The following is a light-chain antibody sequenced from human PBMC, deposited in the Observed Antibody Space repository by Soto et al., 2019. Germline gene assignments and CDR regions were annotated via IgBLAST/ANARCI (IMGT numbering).Light chain of an antibody. CDR1: SSDVGGYNY. J-gene: IGLJ3*02. CDR3: SSYTTTSTLLV. Sequence: QSALTQPASVTGSPGQSITISCTGTSSDVGGYNYVSWYQQHPGKAPKLMIYDVSSRPSGVSNRFSGSKSGNTASLTISGLQAEDEADYHCSSYTTTSTLLVFGGGTKVTVL. CDR2: DVS. V-gene: IGLV2-14*01.